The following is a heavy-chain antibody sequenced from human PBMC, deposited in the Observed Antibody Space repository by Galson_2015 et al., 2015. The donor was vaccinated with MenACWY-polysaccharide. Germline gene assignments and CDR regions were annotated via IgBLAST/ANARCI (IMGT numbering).Heavy chain of an antibody. Sequence: SLRLSCAASGFNFRGNGMRWLRQAPGKGLEWVALIRNDEVSKHYIDAVKGRFAISRDNSKNTVYLEMNSLRPEDTAVYYCARNPSRLDIAAASHWGQGALVTVSS. CDR3: ARNPSRLDIAAASH. J-gene: IGHJ4*02. CDR2: IRNDEVSK. V-gene: IGHV3-30*02. D-gene: IGHD6-13*01. CDR1: GFNFRGNG.